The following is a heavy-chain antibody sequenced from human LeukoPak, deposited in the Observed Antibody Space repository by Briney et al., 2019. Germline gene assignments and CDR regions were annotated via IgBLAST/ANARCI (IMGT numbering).Heavy chain of an antibody. CDR1: GFTFSSYG. D-gene: IGHD2-2*01. J-gene: IGHJ4*02. Sequence: GRSLRLSCAASGFTFSSYGMHWVRQAPGKGLEWVAVISYDGSNKYYADSVKGRFTISRDNSKNTLYLQMNSLRAEDTAVYYCAKDGDIVVVPAAYYFDYWGQGALVTVSS. V-gene: IGHV3-30*18. CDR2: ISYDGSNK. CDR3: AKDGDIVVVPAAYYFDY.